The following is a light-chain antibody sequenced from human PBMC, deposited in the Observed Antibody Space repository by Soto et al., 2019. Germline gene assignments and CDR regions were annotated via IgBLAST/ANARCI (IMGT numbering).Light chain of an antibody. J-gene: IGKJ4*01. CDR3: QQYCSTPLT. CDR1: QSVSSSY. Sequence: EIVLTQSPGTLSLSPGERATLSCRASQSVSSSYLARYQQKPGQAPRLLIYGASSRATGIPDRFSGSGSGTEFTLTISRLEREDFAVYYCQQYCSTPLTFGGGTKVEIK. CDR2: GAS. V-gene: IGKV3-20*01.